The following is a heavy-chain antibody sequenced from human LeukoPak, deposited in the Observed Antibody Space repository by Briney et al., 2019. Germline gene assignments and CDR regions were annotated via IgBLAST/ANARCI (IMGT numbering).Heavy chain of an antibody. J-gene: IGHJ4*02. D-gene: IGHD4-23*01. Sequence: ASVKVSCKASGGTFSSYTISWVRQAPGQGLEWMGRIIPILGIANYAQKFQGRVTITADKSTSTAYMELSSLRSEDTAVYSCARALSCGGNLLFDYWGQGTLVTVSS. CDR3: ARALSCGGNLLFDY. CDR1: GGTFSSYT. CDR2: IIPILGIA. V-gene: IGHV1-69*02.